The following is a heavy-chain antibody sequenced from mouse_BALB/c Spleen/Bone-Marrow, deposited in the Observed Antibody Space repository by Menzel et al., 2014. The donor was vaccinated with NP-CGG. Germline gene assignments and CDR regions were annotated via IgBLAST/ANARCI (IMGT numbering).Heavy chain of an antibody. Sequence: EVKVEESGEGLVQPGGSMKLSCVASGFTFSNYWMNWVRQSPEKGLEWVAEIRLKSNNYATHYAESVKGRFTISRDDSKSSVYLQMNNLRAEGTGIYYCTRRGRGYAMDYWGQGTSVTVSS. CDR3: TRRGRGYAMDY. J-gene: IGHJ4*01. CDR1: GFTFSNYW. CDR2: IRLKSNNYAT. V-gene: IGHV6-6*02.